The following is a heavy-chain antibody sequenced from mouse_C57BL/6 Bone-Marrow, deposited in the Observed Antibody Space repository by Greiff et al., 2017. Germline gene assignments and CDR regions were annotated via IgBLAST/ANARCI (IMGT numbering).Heavy chain of an antibody. Sequence: QQSCKASGYTFTSYWMHWVKQRPGRGLEWIGRIDPNSGGTKYNEKFKSKATLTVDKPSSTAYMQLSSLTSEDSAVYYCARCDRRDPGRFAYWGQGTLVTVSA. CDR1: GYTFTSYW. V-gene: IGHV1-72*01. CDR3: ARCDRRDPGRFAY. CDR2: IDPNSGGT. J-gene: IGHJ3*01. D-gene: IGHD2-14*01.